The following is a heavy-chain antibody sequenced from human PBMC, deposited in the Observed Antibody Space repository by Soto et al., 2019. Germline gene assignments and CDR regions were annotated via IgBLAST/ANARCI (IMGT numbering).Heavy chain of an antibody. J-gene: IGHJ4*02. D-gene: IGHD3-10*01. V-gene: IGHV3-15*01. Sequence: EVQLVESGGGLVKPGGSLTLSCAASGFTFTNAWMSWVRQAPGKGLEWVGRIKSKNDGGTTDFAAPVKGRFSNSRDDSENTLSLQMNSLKTEDTAVYYCTTDRVNWGQGTLVTVSS. CDR2: IKSKNDGGTT. CDR3: TTDRVN. CDR1: GFTFTNAW.